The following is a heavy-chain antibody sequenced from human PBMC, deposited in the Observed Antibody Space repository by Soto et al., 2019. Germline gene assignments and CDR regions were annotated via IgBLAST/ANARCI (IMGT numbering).Heavy chain of an antibody. J-gene: IGHJ6*02. Sequence: GGSLRLSCAASGFTFSSYWMHWVRQAPGKGLVWVSRINSDGSSTSYADSVKGRFTISRDNAKNTLYLQMNSLRAEDTAVYYCARDRGDPLTYYYDSSGYYPIRYGMDVWGQGTTVTVSS. D-gene: IGHD3-22*01. CDR2: INSDGSST. CDR3: ARDRGDPLTYYYDSSGYYPIRYGMDV. CDR1: GFTFSSYW. V-gene: IGHV3-74*01.